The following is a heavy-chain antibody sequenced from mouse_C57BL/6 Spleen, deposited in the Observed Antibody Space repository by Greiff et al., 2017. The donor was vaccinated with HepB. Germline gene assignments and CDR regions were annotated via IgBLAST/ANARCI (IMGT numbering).Heavy chain of an antibody. V-gene: IGHV1-42*01. D-gene: IGHD1-1*01. Sequence: EVKLMESGPELVKPGASVKISCKASGYSFTGYYMNWVKQSPEKSLEWIGEINPSTGGTTYNQKFKAKATLTVDKSSSTAYMQLKSLTSEDSAVYYCARSRGPDYYGSSYGYWGQGTTLTVSS. CDR1: GYSFTGYY. CDR3: ARSRGPDYYGSSYGY. J-gene: IGHJ2*01. CDR2: INPSTGGT.